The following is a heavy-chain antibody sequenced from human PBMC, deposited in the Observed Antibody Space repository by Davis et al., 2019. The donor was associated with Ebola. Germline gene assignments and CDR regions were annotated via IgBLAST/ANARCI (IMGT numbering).Heavy chain of an antibody. J-gene: IGHJ1*01. Sequence: PGGSLRLSCAASGITFSNYAMHWVRQAPGKGLEWVAVISYDGSNQYYADSVRGRFTVARDNSKNTLYLHMNSLRVEDTAVYYCARAHSSNWGNWGQGTLVTVSS. CDR1: GITFSNYA. CDR3: ARAHSSNWGN. D-gene: IGHD6-13*01. V-gene: IGHV3-30*04. CDR2: ISYDGSNQ.